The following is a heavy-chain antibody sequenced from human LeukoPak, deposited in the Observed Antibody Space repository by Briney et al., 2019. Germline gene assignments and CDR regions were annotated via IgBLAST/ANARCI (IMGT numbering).Heavy chain of an antibody. CDR3: ARHKSSSDFDY. J-gene: IGHJ4*02. CDR2: IYYSGST. Sequence: SGTLSLTCTVSGGSISSSSYYWGWIRQPPGKGLEWIGSIYYSGSTYYNPSLKSRVTISVDTSKNQFSLKLSSVTAADTAVYYCARHKSSSDFDYWGQGTLVTVSS. D-gene: IGHD6-6*01. V-gene: IGHV4-39*01. CDR1: GGSISSSSYY.